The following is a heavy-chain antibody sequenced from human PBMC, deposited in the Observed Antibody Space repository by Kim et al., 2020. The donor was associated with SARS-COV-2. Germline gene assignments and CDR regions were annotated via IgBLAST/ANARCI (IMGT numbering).Heavy chain of an antibody. J-gene: IGHJ2*01. Sequence: VKGRFTISRDDSKNTLYLQMNSLKTEDTAVYYCTTEGPVVVVIGDWYFDLWGRGTLVTVSS. D-gene: IGHD3-22*01. CDR3: TTEGPVVVVIGDWYFDL. V-gene: IGHV3-15*01.